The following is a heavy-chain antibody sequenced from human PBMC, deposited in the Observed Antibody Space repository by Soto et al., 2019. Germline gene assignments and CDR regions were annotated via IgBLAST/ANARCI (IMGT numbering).Heavy chain of an antibody. CDR2: IYYSGST. CDR3: ARTVADYNWFDP. CDR1: GGSISSYY. J-gene: IGHJ5*02. D-gene: IGHD4-17*01. Sequence: SETLSLTCTVSGGSISSYYWSWVRQPPGKGLEWIGYIYYSGSTNYNPSLKSRVTISVDTSKNQFSLKLSSVTAADTAVYYCARTVADYNWFDPWGQGXLVTVSS. V-gene: IGHV4-59*01.